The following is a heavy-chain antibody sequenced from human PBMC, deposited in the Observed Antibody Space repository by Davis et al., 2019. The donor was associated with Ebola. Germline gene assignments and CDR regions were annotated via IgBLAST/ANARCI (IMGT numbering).Heavy chain of an antibody. CDR3: ARRRLSFEAIDY. V-gene: IGHV4-39*01. J-gene: IGHJ4*02. D-gene: IGHD1-26*01. CDR2: IYYRGTT. CDR1: GGSITSSDYY. Sequence: MPSETLSLTCTVSGGSITSSDYYWGWIRQPPGKGLEWIGSIYYRGTTYYTPSLKSRVTISVDTSKNQFSLKLSSVSAADTAVYYCARRRLSFEAIDYWGQGTLVTVSS.